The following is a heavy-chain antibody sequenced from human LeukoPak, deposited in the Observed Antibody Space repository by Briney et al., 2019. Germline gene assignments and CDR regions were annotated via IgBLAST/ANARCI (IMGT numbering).Heavy chain of an antibody. J-gene: IGHJ4*02. Sequence: ASVKVSCKVSGYTLTELSMHWVRQAPGKGLEWMGGFDPEDGETIYAQKFQGRVTMTEDTSTSTAYMELRRLRSDDTAVYYCARDRGVGATTYFDYWGQGTLVTVSS. CDR1: GYTLTELS. CDR2: FDPEDGET. CDR3: ARDRGVGATTYFDY. V-gene: IGHV1-24*01. D-gene: IGHD1-26*01.